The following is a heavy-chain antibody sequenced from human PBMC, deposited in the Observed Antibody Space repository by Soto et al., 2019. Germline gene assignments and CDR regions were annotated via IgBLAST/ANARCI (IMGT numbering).Heavy chain of an antibody. CDR1: GIEFSNYA. CDR3: VKDGNWLDVYFDV. Sequence: PGGSLRLSCVASGIEFSNYAMSWVRQAPGKGLEWVSISSASGRSRYHADSVKGRFTISRDNSKNTLYLHMTNLRAEDTAVYYCVKDGNWLDVYFDVWGQGTPVTVSS. CDR2: SSASGRSR. J-gene: IGHJ4*02. V-gene: IGHV3-23*01. D-gene: IGHD6-19*01.